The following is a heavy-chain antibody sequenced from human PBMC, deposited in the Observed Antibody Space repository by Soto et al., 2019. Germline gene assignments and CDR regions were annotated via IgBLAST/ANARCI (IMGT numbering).Heavy chain of an antibody. CDR1: GGSISSSNW. J-gene: IGHJ5*02. Sequence: QVQLQESGPGLVKPSGTLSLTCAVSGGSISSSNWWSWVRQPPGKGLEWIGEIYHSGSTNYNPSPKSRVTISVDQSKNQLSLKLSSVTAADTAVYYCARKTAVARGWFDPWGQGTLVTVSS. V-gene: IGHV4-4*02. CDR2: IYHSGST. D-gene: IGHD6-19*01. CDR3: ARKTAVARGWFDP.